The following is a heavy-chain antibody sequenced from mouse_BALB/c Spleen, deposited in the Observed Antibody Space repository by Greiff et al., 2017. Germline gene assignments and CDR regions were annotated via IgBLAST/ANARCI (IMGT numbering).Heavy chain of an antibody. CDR1: GFTFTDYY. J-gene: IGHJ3*01. CDR2: IRNKANGYTT. V-gene: IGHV7-3*02. CDR3: ARYYYGSSSWFAY. D-gene: IGHD1-1*01. Sequence: EVQVVESGGGLVQPGGSLRLSCATSGFTFTDYYMSWVRQPPGKALEWLGFIRNKANGYTTEYSASVKGRFTISRDNSQSILYLQMNTLRAEDSATYYCARYYYGSSSWFAYWGQGTLVTVSA.